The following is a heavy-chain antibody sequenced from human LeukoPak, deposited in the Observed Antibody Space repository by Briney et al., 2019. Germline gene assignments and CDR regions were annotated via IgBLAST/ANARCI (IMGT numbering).Heavy chain of an antibody. D-gene: IGHD6-13*01. CDR1: GYTFTSYD. V-gene: IGHV1-8*03. J-gene: IGHJ3*02. CDR3: ARRGKSIAAAGNDDAFDI. Sequence: ASVKVSCKASGYTFTSYDINWVRQATGQGLEWMGWMNPNSGNTGYAQKFQGRVTITRNTSISTAYMELSSLRSEDTAVYYCARRGKSIAAAGNDDAFDIWGQGTMVTVSS. CDR2: MNPNSGNT.